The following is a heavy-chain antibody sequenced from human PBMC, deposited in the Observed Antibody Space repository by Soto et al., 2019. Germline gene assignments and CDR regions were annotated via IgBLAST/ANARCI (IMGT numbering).Heavy chain of an antibody. J-gene: IGHJ4*02. Sequence: QVQLQESGPGLVKPSETLSLTCTVSGGSISSYYWSWIRQPPGKGLEWIGYIYYSGSTNYNPSLKSRVTISVDTYKHQFSLKLSSVIAADTAVYYSARRYGTSFDYWGQGTLVTVSS. CDR3: ARRYGTSFDY. CDR2: IYYSGST. V-gene: IGHV4-59*08. CDR1: GGSISSYY. D-gene: IGHD1-7*01.